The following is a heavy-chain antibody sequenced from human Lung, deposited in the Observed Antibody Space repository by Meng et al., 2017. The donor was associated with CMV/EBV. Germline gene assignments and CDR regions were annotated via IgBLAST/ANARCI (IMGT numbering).Heavy chain of an antibody. CDR2: IIPIFGTA. J-gene: IGHJ5*02. V-gene: IGHV1-69*12. Sequence: QVQLVQLGAEGKRPGSSGKVSCKASVGTFSSYAISWVRQAPGQGLEWMGGIIPIFGTANYAQKFQGRVTITADESTSTAYMELSSLRSEDTAVYYCAREVSSSWFAGDWFDPWGQGTLVTVSS. D-gene: IGHD6-13*01. CDR1: VGTFSSYA. CDR3: AREVSSSWFAGDWFDP.